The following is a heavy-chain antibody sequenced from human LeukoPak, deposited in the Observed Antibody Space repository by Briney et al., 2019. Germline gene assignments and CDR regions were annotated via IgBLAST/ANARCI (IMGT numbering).Heavy chain of an antibody. Sequence: SETLSLTCTVSGGSINSNNYSWGWIRQPPGKGLEWIGNIYYSGSTYYNPSLKSRVTISVDTSKNQFSLKLSSVTAADTAMYYCAREQLVRTYYYYGMDVWGQGTTVTVSS. J-gene: IGHJ6*02. D-gene: IGHD6-13*01. CDR2: IYYSGST. V-gene: IGHV4-39*02. CDR3: AREQLVRTYYYYGMDV. CDR1: GGSINSNNYS.